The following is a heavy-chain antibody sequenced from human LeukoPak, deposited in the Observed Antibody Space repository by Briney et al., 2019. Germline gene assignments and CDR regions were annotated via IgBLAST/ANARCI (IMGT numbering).Heavy chain of an antibody. Sequence: PGGSLRLSCAASGFTFSDYYMSWIRQAPGKGLEWVSYISSSGSTIYYADSVKGRFTISRDNAKNSLYLQMNSLRAEDTAVYYCARDPGGLLWFGELLYELVLAYYYYYYGMDVWGQGTTVTVSS. CDR2: ISSSGSTI. CDR1: GFTFSDYY. J-gene: IGHJ6*02. CDR3: ARDPGGLLWFGELLYELVLAYYYYYYGMDV. V-gene: IGHV3-11*01. D-gene: IGHD3-10*01.